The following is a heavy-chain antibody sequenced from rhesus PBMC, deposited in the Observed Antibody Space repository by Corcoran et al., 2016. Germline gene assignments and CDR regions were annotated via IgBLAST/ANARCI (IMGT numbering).Heavy chain of an antibody. Sequence: EVQLVESGGGLAKPGGSLRLSCAASGFTFIAYYMVWVRQAPGKGLEWVSRNKNGGGNTWYADSVKGRFTISRENAKNTLYFQMNSLRAEDTAVYYCARDRSGSWGGYWGQGVLVTVSS. D-gene: IGHD6-25*01. CDR3: ARDRSGSWGGY. V-gene: IGHV3-178*01. J-gene: IGHJ4*01. CDR2: NKNGGGNT. CDR1: GFTFIAYY.